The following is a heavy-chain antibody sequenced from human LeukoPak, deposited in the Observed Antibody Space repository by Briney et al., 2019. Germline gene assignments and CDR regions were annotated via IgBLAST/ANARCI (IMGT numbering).Heavy chain of an antibody. CDR3: ASSASCSTCGLDV. D-gene: IGHD2-2*02. J-gene: IGHJ6*04. Sequence: PSQTLSLTCTVSGGCISSGGYYWSWIRQHPGKGLEWIEYIYYSGSTYYNPSLKSRVTFSVDTSKNQFSLKLSSVTAADTAVYFCASSASCSTCGLDVWGKGTTVTVSS. CDR1: GGCISSGGYY. V-gene: IGHV4-31*03. CDR2: IYYSGST.